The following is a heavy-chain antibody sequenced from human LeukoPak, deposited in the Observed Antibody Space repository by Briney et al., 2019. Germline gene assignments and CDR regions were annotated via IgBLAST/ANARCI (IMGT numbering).Heavy chain of an antibody. V-gene: IGHV3-21*01. CDR3: ARAYSSGWYGAGSGFDY. CDR2: ISSSSSYI. J-gene: IGHJ4*02. Sequence: EGSLRLSCAASGFTFSSYSMNWVRQAPGKGLEWVSSISSSSSYIYYADSVKGRFTISRDNAKNSLYLQMNSLRAEDTAVYYCARAYSSGWYGAGSGFDYWGQGTLVTVSS. D-gene: IGHD6-19*01. CDR1: GFTFSSYS.